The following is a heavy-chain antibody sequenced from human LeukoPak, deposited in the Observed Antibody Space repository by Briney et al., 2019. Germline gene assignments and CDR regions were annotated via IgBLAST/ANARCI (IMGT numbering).Heavy chain of an antibody. Sequence: GGSLRLSCTASGFTFGDYAMSWVRQAPGKGLEWVGFIRSKAYGGTTEYAASVKGRFTISRDDSKSIAYLQMNSLKTEDTAVYYCTRVHPLSGYIPYPDYWGQGTLVTVSS. CDR2: IRSKAYGGTT. V-gene: IGHV3-49*04. CDR1: GFTFGDYA. J-gene: IGHJ4*02. CDR3: TRVHPLSGYIPYPDY. D-gene: IGHD5-12*01.